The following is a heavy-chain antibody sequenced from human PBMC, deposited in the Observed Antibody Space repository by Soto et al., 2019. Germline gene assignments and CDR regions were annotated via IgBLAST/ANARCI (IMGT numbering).Heavy chain of an antibody. D-gene: IGHD6-13*01. Sequence: GGSLRRSCAASGFTFSSYAMSWVRQAPGKGLEWVSAISGSGGSTYYADSVKGRFTISRDNSKNTLYLQMNSLRAEDTAVYYCAKATSDPLGSRWHDAFDIWGQGTMVTVSS. J-gene: IGHJ3*02. CDR2: ISGSGGST. CDR3: AKATSDPLGSRWHDAFDI. CDR1: GFTFSSYA. V-gene: IGHV3-23*01.